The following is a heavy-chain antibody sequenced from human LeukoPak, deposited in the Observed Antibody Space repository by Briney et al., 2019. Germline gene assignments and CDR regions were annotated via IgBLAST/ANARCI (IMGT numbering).Heavy chain of an antibody. D-gene: IGHD5-12*01. Sequence: ASVKVSCKASGGTFSSYAISWARQAPGQGLEWMGGIIPIFGTANYAQKFQGRVTITTDESTSTAYMELSSLRSEDTAAYYCARGYNGYDSADYWGQGTLVTVSS. CDR1: GGTFSSYA. CDR2: IIPIFGTA. CDR3: ARGYNGYDSADY. J-gene: IGHJ4*02. V-gene: IGHV1-69*05.